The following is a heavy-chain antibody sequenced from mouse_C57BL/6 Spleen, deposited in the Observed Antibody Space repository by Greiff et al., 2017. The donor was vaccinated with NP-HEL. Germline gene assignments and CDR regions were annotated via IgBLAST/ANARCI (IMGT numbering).Heavy chain of an antibody. Sequence: ESGPGLVKPSQSLSLTCSVTGYSITSGYYWNWIRQFPGNKLEWMGYISNDGSNNYNPSLKNRISITRDTSKNQFFLKLNSVTTEDTATYYCARDGGHFDYWGQGTTLTVSS. CDR1: GYSITSGYY. V-gene: IGHV3-6*01. CDR3: ARDGGHFDY. CDR2: ISNDGSN. J-gene: IGHJ2*01.